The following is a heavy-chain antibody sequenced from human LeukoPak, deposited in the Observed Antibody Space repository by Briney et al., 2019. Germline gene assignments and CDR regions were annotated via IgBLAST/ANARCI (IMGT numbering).Heavy chain of an antibody. D-gene: IGHD6-13*01. CDR2: ISSSSSYI. CDR3: AREVAAAGNNRWDNWFDP. CDR1: GFTFSSYS. Sequence: PGGSLRLSCAASGFTFSSYSMNWVRQAPGKGLEWVSSISSSSSYIYYADSVKGRFTISRDNAKNSLYLQMNSLRAEDTAVYYCAREVAAAGNNRWDNWFDPWGQGTLVTVSS. V-gene: IGHV3-21*01. J-gene: IGHJ5*02.